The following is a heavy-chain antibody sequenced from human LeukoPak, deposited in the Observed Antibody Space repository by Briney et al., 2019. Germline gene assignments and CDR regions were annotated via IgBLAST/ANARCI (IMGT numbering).Heavy chain of an antibody. V-gene: IGHV4-4*07. CDR2: IHTSGST. D-gene: IGHD6-6*01. CDR1: GGSISTYY. J-gene: IGHJ4*02. Sequence: SETLSLTCTVSGGSISTYYWSWIRQPAGKGLEWIGRIHTSGSTDYNPSLESRVTMSVDTSRDQFSLKLSSVTAADTAVYYCAREGSMTARPFVSTDYWGQGTLVTVSS. CDR3: AREGSMTARPFVSTDY.